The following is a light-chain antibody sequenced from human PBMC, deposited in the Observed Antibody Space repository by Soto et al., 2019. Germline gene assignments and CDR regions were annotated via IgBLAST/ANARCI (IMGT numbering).Light chain of an antibody. Sequence: EIVMTQSPATLAVSPGERATLSCRASQSVSNNLAWYQQKPGQAPRLLLYGASTRATGIPARFSGSGSGTEFTLTISSLQPEDFATYYCLQHNSYPPTFGQGTRLEIK. CDR3: LQHNSYPPT. CDR2: GAS. V-gene: IGKV3-15*01. J-gene: IGKJ5*01. CDR1: QSVSNN.